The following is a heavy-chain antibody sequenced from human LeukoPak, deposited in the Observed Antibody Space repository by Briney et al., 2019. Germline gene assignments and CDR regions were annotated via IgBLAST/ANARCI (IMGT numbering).Heavy chain of an antibody. Sequence: SETLSLTCTVSGVSISSSSYYWGWIRQPPGKGLEWIGFIYYSGSTNYNPSLKSRVTISVDTSKNQFSLKLSSVTAADTAVYYCARDPSGYFNYWGQGTLATISS. D-gene: IGHD3-22*01. CDR1: GVSISSSSYY. V-gene: IGHV4-61*01. J-gene: IGHJ4*02. CDR3: ARDPSGYFNY. CDR2: IYYSGST.